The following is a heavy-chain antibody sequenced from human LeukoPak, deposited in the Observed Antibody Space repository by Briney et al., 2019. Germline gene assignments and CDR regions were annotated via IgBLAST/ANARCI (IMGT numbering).Heavy chain of an antibody. CDR3: ARGAYSSGWYRRAFDI. CDR2: ISAYNGNT. D-gene: IGHD6-19*01. V-gene: IGHV1-18*01. CDR1: GYTFTSYG. J-gene: IGHJ3*02. Sequence: ASVKVSCKASGYTFTSYGISWVRQAPGQGLEWMGWISAYNGNTNYAQKLQGRVTMTTDTSTSTAYMELRSMRSDDTAVYYCARGAYSSGWYRRAFDIWGQGTMVTVYS.